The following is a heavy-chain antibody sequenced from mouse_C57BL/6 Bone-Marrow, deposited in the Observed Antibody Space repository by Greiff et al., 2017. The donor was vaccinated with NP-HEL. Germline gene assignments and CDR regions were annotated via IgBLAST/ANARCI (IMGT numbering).Heavy chain of an antibody. D-gene: IGHD2-1*01. CDR3: ARGGNYGYYYAMDY. V-gene: IGHV1-80*01. J-gene: IGHJ4*01. CDR2: IYPGDGDT. CDR1: GYAFSSYW. Sequence: VQLQQSGAELVKPGASVKISCKASGYAFSSYWMNWVKQRPGKGLEWIGQIYPGDGDTNYNGKFKGKATLTADKSSSTAYMQLSSLTSEDSAVYFCARGGNYGYYYAMDYWGQGTSVTVSS.